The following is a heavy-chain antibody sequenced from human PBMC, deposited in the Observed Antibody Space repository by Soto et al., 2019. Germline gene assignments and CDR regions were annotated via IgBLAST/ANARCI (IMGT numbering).Heavy chain of an antibody. Sequence: GGSLRFSCAASGFTFSSYWMSWVRQAPGKGLEWVANIKQDGSEKYYVDSVKGRFTISRDNAKNSLYLQMNSLRAEDTAVYYCARVGVDYYDSSGEFDYWGQGTLVTVSS. D-gene: IGHD3-22*01. J-gene: IGHJ4*02. V-gene: IGHV3-7*05. CDR3: ARVGVDYYDSSGEFDY. CDR2: IKQDGSEK. CDR1: GFTFSSYW.